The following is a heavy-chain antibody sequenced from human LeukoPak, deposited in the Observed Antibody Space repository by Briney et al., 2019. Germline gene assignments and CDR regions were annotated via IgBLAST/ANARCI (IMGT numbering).Heavy chain of an antibody. CDR1: GYTFTSYG. J-gene: IGHJ4*02. CDR2: ISAYNGNT. CDR3: ARGRITMIVVVPHFDY. V-gene: IGHV1-18*01. Sequence: ASVKVSCKASGYTFTSYGISWVRQAPGQGLEWMGWISAYNGNTNYAQKLQGRVTMTTDTSTSTAYMELRSLRSDDTAVYYCARGRITMIVVVPHFDYWGQGTLVTVSS. D-gene: IGHD3-22*01.